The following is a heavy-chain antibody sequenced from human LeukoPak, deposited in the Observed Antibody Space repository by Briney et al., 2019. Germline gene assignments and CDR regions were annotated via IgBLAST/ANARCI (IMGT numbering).Heavy chain of an antibody. V-gene: IGHV1-18*01. CDR2: ISAYNGNT. Sequence: ASAKVSCKASGYTFTSYGISWVRQAPGQGLEWMGWISAYNGNTNYAQKLQGRVTMTTDTSTSTAYMELRSLRSDDTAVYYCARDQRSITMIPKDPGAFDIWGQGTMVTVSS. J-gene: IGHJ3*02. D-gene: IGHD3-22*01. CDR3: ARDQRSITMIPKDPGAFDI. CDR1: GYTFTSYG.